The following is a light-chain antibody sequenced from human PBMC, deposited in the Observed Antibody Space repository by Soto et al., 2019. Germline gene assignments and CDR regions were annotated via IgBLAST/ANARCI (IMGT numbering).Light chain of an antibody. J-gene: IGKJ2*01. Sequence: DIQMTQSPSTLSASVGDRVSITCRASQSISTYLAWYQQKPGRAPQALIYRASSLESGVPSRFSGSRSGTGFTLTISSLLPYDFATFYCQQYNEYPYSFGQGTKLEIK. V-gene: IGKV1-5*03. CDR2: RAS. CDR1: QSISTY. CDR3: QQYNEYPYS.